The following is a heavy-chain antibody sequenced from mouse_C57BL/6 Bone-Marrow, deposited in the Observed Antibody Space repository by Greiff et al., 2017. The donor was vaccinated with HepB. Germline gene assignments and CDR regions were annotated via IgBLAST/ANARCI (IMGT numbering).Heavy chain of an antibody. CDR3: AKYGNYVGYAMDY. CDR1: GFTLSSFG. J-gene: IGHJ4*01. D-gene: IGHD2-10*02. V-gene: IGHV5-17*02. Sequence: EVQVVESGGGLVQPGGSRKLSCAVSGFTLSSFGIHWVRQAPEKGLEWVAYISSGSTTIYYADTVKGRFTISKDNPRNTLFLQMTSLRSEDTAMYYCAKYGNYVGYAMDYWGQGTSVTVSS. CDR2: ISSGSTTI.